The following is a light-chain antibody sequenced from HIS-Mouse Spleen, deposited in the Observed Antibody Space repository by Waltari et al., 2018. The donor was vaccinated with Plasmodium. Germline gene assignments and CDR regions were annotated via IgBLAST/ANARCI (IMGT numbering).Light chain of an antibody. CDR3: QQYNIWPQT. Sequence: EIVMTQSPATLSVSPGERATLSCRASQSVSSNLAWYQQKPGQAPRLLIYGASTRATGIPARFSGSGSGTEFTLTIGSMQSEDFAVYYCQQYNIWPQTFGQGTKVEIK. V-gene: IGKV3-15*01. CDR1: QSVSSN. CDR2: GAS. J-gene: IGKJ1*01.